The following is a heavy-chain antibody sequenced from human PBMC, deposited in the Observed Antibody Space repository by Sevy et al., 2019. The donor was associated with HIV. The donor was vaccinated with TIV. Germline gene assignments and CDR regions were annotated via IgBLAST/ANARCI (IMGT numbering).Heavy chain of an antibody. CDR3: AGETSGWYDWFDP. V-gene: IGHV1-2*06. D-gene: IGHD6-19*01. CDR2: INPTRGGT. Sequence: ASVKVSCKASAYNFIGYYIHWVRQAPGQGLEWIGRINPTRGGTKYAHKFQGRVTVTIDMSVSTAYMYLTRLTSDDTAIYYCAGETSGWYDWFDPWGPGTLVTVSS. CDR1: AYNFIGYY. J-gene: IGHJ5*02.